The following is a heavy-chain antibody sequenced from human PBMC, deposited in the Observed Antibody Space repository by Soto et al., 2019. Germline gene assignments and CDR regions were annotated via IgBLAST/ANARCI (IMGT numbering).Heavy chain of an antibody. J-gene: IGHJ4*02. CDR3: AIHDYGDYGGDY. CDR1: GYTFTSYY. D-gene: IGHD4-17*01. V-gene: IGHV1-46*03. CDR2: INPSGGST. Sequence: ASVKVSCKASGYTFTSYYMHWVRQAPGQGLEWMGIINPSGGSTSYAQKFQGRVTMTRDTSTSTVYMELSSLRSEDTAVYYCAIHDYGDYGGDYWGQGTLVTVSS.